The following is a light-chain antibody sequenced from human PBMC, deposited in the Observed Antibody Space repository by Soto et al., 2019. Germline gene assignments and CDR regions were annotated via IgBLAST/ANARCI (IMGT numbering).Light chain of an antibody. Sequence: DIQTTPSPSTPSGSVGDRVTITCRASQSISSWLAWYQQKPGKAPKLLIYDASSLESGVPSRFSGSGSGTEFTLTISSLQPDDFATYYCQQYNSYSPTFGQGTKVDIK. J-gene: IGKJ1*01. CDR3: QQYNSYSPT. CDR2: DAS. V-gene: IGKV1-5*01. CDR1: QSISSW.